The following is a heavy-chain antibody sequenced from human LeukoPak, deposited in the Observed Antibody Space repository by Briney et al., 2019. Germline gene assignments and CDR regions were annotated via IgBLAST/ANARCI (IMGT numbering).Heavy chain of an antibody. J-gene: IGHJ3*02. CDR1: GFTFSSFD. CDR2: IGTAGDT. V-gene: IGHV3-13*01. Sequence: GGSLRLYCATYGFTFSSFDMHWLRQTKGKDLEGVSVIGTAGDTHYAVSVKGRFTISREKARNSLYLQMNGLRAGDTAVYYCARGAAAAPDAFDIWGQGTMVTVSS. D-gene: IGHD6-13*01. CDR3: ARGAAAAPDAFDI.